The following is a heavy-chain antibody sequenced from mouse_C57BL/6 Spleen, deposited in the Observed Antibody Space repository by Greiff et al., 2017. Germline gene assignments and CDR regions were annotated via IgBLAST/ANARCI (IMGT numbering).Heavy chain of an antibody. CDR2: INPSNGGT. Sequence: QVQLQQPGTELVKPGASVKLSCKASGYTFTSYWMHWVKQRPGQGLEWIGNINPSNGGTNYNEKFKSKATLTVDKSSSTAYMQLSSLTSEDSAVYYCASRGITTVVGEGYVDVWGTGTTVTVSS. CDR3: ASRGITTVVGEGYVDV. V-gene: IGHV1-53*01. J-gene: IGHJ1*03. CDR1: GYTFTSYW. D-gene: IGHD1-1*01.